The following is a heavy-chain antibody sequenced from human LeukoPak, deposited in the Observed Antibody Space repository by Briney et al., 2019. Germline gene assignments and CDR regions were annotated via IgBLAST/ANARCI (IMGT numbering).Heavy chain of an antibody. CDR1: GFTFSSYS. J-gene: IGHJ4*02. D-gene: IGHD3-22*01. CDR3: ARDFYYYDSSGYYLLFDY. Sequence: GGSLRLSCAASGFTFSSYSMNWVRQAPGKGLEWVSSISSSSSYIYYADSVKGRFTISRDNAKNSLYLQMNSLRAEDTAVYYCARDFYYYDSSGYYLLFDYWGQGTLVTVSS. CDR2: ISSSSSYI. V-gene: IGHV3-21*01.